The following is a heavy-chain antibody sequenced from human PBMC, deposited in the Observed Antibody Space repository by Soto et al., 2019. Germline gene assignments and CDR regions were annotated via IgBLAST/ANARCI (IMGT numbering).Heavy chain of an antibody. CDR2: IYWDDDK. CDR3: AHRPPERGLATFDP. Sequence: QITLKESGPTLVKPTQTLTLTCTFSGFSLSTSGVAVGWISPPPGKALEWLALIYWDDDKRYSPSLKSGLTITKDTSKNPVVLTMTNMDPVDTATYYCAHRPPERGLATFDPWGQGTLVTVSS. CDR1: GFSLSTSGVA. D-gene: IGHD1-1*01. V-gene: IGHV2-5*02. J-gene: IGHJ5*02.